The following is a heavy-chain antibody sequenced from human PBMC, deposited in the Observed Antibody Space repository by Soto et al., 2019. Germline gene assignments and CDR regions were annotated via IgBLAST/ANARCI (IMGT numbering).Heavy chain of an antibody. CDR3: ARLQEATNYYYYYMDV. J-gene: IGHJ6*03. CDR2: IYYSGST. CDR1: GGSISSYY. Sequence: SETLSLTCTVSGGSISSYYWSWIRQPPGKGLEWIGYIYYSGSTNYNPSLKSRATISVDTSKNQFSLKLSSVTAADTAVYYCARLQEATNYYYYYMDVWGKGTTVTVSS. D-gene: IGHD5-12*01. V-gene: IGHV4-59*08.